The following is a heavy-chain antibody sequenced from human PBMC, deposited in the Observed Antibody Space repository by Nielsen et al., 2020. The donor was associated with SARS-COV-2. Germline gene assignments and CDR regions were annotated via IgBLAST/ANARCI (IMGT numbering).Heavy chain of an antibody. CDR1: GGSISSSSYY. Sequence: SETLSLTCTVSGGSISSSSYYWGWIRQPPGKGLEWIGSIYYSGSTYYNPSLKSRVTISVDTSKNQFSLKLSSVTAADTAAYYCASPLVRTYWGQGTLVTVSS. J-gene: IGHJ4*02. CDR3: ASPLVRTY. CDR2: IYYSGST. D-gene: IGHD2-8*01. V-gene: IGHV4-39*01.